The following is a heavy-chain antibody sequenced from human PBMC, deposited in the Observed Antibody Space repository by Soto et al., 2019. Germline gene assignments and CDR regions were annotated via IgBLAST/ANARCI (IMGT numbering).Heavy chain of an antibody. D-gene: IGHD6-19*01. J-gene: IGHJ4*02. CDR3: ARDDSSGTDYYFDY. CDR1: GFTFSSYS. V-gene: IGHV3-21*01. CDR2: ISSSSSYI. Sequence: EVQLVESGGGLVKPGGSLRLSCAASGFTFSSYSMNWVRQAPGKGLEWVSSISSSSSYIYYADSVKGRFTISRDNAKNSLYLQMNSLRAEDTAVYYCARDDSSGTDYYFDYWGQGTLVTVSS.